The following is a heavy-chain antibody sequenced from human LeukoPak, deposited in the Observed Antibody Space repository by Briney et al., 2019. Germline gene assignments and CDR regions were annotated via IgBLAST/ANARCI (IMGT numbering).Heavy chain of an antibody. D-gene: IGHD3-10*01. CDR2: IYYSGST. CDR1: GGSISSYY. V-gene: IGHV4-59*01. Sequence: PSETLSLTCTVSGGSISSYYWSWIRQPPGKGLEWIGYIYYSGSTYYNPSLKSRVTISADTSRNQFSLKLISVTAADTAVYYCARDKGLEMYYYGSFDPWGQGTLVTVSS. J-gene: IGHJ5*02. CDR3: ARDKGLEMYYYGSFDP.